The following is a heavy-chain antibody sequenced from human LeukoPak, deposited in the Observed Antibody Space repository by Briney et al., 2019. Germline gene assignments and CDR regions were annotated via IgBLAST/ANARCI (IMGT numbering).Heavy chain of an antibody. CDR3: ARDWHCSGGSCSSDY. V-gene: IGHV3-9*01. CDR1: GFTFDDYA. J-gene: IGHJ4*02. CDR2: ISWKSDSK. D-gene: IGHD2-15*01. Sequence: PGGSLRLSCAASGFTFDDYAMHWVRQAPGKSLEWVSGISWKSDSKGYADSVKGRFTISRDNAKNTLYLQMNSLRAEDTAVYYCARDWHCSGGSCSSDYWGQGTLVTVSS.